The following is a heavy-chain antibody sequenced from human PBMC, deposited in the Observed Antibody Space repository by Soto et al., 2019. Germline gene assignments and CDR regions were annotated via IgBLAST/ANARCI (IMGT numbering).Heavy chain of an antibody. CDR2: ISGGGGPT. Sequence: PGGSLRLSCAASGFTFSSYALSWVRQAPGKGLEWVSTISGGGGPTYYADTVKGRFTISRDNSKNTVYLQMNSLRADDTAVYYCARRGCSGNCWFDPWGQGTLVTVSS. J-gene: IGHJ5*02. CDR3: ARRGCSGNCWFDP. V-gene: IGHV3-23*01. D-gene: IGHD3-22*01. CDR1: GFTFSSYA.